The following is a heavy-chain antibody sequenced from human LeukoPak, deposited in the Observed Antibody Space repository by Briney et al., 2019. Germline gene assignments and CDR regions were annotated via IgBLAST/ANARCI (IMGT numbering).Heavy chain of an antibody. CDR2: ISAYNGNT. CDR3: ARDSSSSHYYYYMDV. V-gene: IGHV1-18*01. Sequence: ASVKVSCKASGYTFTSYGISWVRQAPGQGLEWMGWISAYNGNTNYAQKLQGRVTMTTDTSTSTAYMELRSLRSDDTAVYYCARDSSSSHYYYYMDVWGKGTTVTVSS. CDR1: GYTFTSYG. D-gene: IGHD6-6*01. J-gene: IGHJ6*03.